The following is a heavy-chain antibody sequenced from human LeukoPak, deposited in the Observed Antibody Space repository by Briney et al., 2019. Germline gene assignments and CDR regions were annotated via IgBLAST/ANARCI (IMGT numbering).Heavy chain of an antibody. Sequence: SETLSLTCTVSGGSISSYSYNWIRQPPGKGLEWIGNIYHSGITHYNPSLNSRVTISIDTSKNQFSLNLHAVTAADTAVYYCARHRRGSGSYLHRYRAFDIWGQGTMVTVSS. J-gene: IGHJ3*02. D-gene: IGHD3-10*01. CDR1: GGSISSYS. CDR3: ARHRRGSGSYLHRYRAFDI. V-gene: IGHV4-59*08. CDR2: IYHSGIT.